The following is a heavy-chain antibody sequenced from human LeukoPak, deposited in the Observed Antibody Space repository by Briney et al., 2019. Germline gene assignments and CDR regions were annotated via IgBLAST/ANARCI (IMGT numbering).Heavy chain of an antibody. CDR1: GFTFSKAW. CDR3: ARVTATTQYDYVWGSYRQHVFDY. D-gene: IGHD3-16*02. V-gene: IGHV3-15*01. CDR2: IQSKPDGGTA. Sequence: GGSLRLSCAASGFTFSKAWMNWVRQAPGKGLEWVGHIQSKPDGGTADYAAPVKGRFTISRDNSKNTMYLQMNSLRAEDTAVYYCARVTATTQYDYVWGSYRQHVFDYWGQGTLVTVSS. J-gene: IGHJ4*02.